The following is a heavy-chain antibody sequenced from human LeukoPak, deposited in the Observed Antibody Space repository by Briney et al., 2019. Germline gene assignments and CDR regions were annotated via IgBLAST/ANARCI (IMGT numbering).Heavy chain of an antibody. J-gene: IGHJ4*02. D-gene: IGHD3-22*01. Sequence: SETLSLTCTVSGGSISSYYWSWIWQPPGKGLEWIGYIYYSGSTNYNPSLKSRVTISVDTSKNQFSLKLSSVTAADTAVYYCARGWDDSSVYFDYWGQGTLVTVSS. CDR2: IYYSGST. CDR1: GGSISSYY. CDR3: ARGWDDSSVYFDY. V-gene: IGHV4-59*01.